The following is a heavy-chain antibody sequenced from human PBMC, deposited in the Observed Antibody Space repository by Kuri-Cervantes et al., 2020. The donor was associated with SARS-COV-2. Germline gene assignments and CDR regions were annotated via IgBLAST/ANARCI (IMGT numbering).Heavy chain of an antibody. CDR2: VFNGGSA. CDR3: ARHQGSSYYYGMDV. V-gene: IGHV4-38-2*01. Sequence: GSLRLSCAVSGYSISSGYYWGWIRQPPGKGLEWIGSVFNGGSAYYNPSLKTRLTIFEDMSKNQVSLKLSSVTAADTAVYYCARHQGSSYYYGMDVWGQGTTVTVSS. J-gene: IGHJ6*02. D-gene: IGHD6-6*01. CDR1: GYSISSGYY.